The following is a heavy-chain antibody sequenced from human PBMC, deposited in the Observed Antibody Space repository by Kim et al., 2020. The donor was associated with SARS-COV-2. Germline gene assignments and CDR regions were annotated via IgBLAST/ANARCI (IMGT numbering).Heavy chain of an antibody. CDR2: MWYDGTNK. J-gene: IGHJ4*02. CDR3: ARSGSSMGRHPFVSEGPSGGPYYFDH. D-gene: IGHD5-12*01. V-gene: IGHV3-33*01. Sequence: PGGSLRLSCAASGFTLSNYAMHWVRQAPGKGLEWVSAMWYDGTNKFYGDSVKGRFIISRDKYQNTLYLQMDSLRAGDTAMYYCARSGSSMGRHPFVSEGPSGGPYYFDHWGQGTLVTVSS. CDR1: GFTLSNYA.